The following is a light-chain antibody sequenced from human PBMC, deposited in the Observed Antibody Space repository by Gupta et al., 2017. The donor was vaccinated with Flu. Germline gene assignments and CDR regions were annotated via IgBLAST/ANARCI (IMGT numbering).Light chain of an antibody. CDR3: QYSFST. V-gene: IGKV1-39*01. CDR1: QNINNH. J-gene: IGKJ1*01. Sequence: DILVTQSPSSLSASVGDRVTITCRASQNINNHLNWYQQKPGKAPKLLIFAASSLQNGVPSRFSGSGSGTEFALTINGLQPEDFATYYGQYSFSTFGQGTKVDIK. CDR2: AAS.